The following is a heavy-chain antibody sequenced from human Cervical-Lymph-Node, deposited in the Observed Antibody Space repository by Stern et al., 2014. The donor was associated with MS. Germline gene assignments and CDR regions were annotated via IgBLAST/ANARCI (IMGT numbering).Heavy chain of an antibody. Sequence: QVQLLESGGGVVQPGRSLRLSCTGSGFTFSMYAIHWVRQAPGKGLEWVAVISSDGSNRYYADSVQGRFTISRDNSKNTVFLQMNSLRADDTAMFYCAREQLGLFAYYGLDIWGQGTTVTVSS. D-gene: IGHD6-6*01. CDR3: AREQLGLFAYYGLDI. CDR1: GFTFSMYA. CDR2: ISSDGSNR. J-gene: IGHJ6*02. V-gene: IGHV3-30*04.